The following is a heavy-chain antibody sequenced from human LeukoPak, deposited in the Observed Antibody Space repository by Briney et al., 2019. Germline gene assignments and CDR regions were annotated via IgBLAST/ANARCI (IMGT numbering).Heavy chain of an antibody. CDR2: ISGSGGST. CDR1: GFTFSSYA. D-gene: IGHD2-21*01. CDR3: AKINCYSRRGLHCYYYYYMDV. J-gene: IGHJ6*03. Sequence: GGSLRPSCAASGFTFSSYAMSWVRQAPGKGLEWVSAISGSGGSTYYADSVKGRFTISRDNSKNTLYLQMNSLRAEDTAVYYCAKINCYSRRGLHCYYYYYMDVWGKGTTVTVSS. V-gene: IGHV3-23*01.